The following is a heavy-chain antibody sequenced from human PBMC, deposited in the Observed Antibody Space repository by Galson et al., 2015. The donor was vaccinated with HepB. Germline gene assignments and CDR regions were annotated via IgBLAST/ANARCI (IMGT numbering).Heavy chain of an antibody. D-gene: IGHD2-21*01. Sequence: TLSLTCAVTGGSIRSGGYSWXXIRQPPGKXXEWIGYIFHSGSTFYNPSLKSRVTMSVDRSKNQFSLNLHSVTAADTAVYFCARAGCSFHGGGDFHNWFDPWGQGTLVTXSS. CDR3: ARAGCSFHGGGDFHNWFDP. J-gene: IGHJ5*02. V-gene: IGHV4-30-2*01. CDR2: IFHSGST. CDR1: GGSIRSGGYS.